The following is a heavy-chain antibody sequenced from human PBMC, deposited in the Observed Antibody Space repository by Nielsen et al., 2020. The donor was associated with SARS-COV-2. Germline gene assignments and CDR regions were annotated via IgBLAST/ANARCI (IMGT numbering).Heavy chain of an antibody. V-gene: IGHV3-30-3*01. CDR1: GFTFSSYA. J-gene: IGHJ4*02. D-gene: IGHD6-19*01. CDR3: ARDWYRGSSLQWLTYFDY. Sequence: GESLKISCAASGFTFSSYAMHWVRQAPGKGLEWVAVISYDGSNKYYADSVKDRFTISRDNSKNTLYLQMNSLRAEDTAVYYCARDWYRGSSLQWLTYFDYWGQGTLVTVSS. CDR2: ISYDGSNK.